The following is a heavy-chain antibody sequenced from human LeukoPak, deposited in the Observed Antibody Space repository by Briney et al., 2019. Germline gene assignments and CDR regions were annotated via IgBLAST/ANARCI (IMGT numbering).Heavy chain of an antibody. Sequence: ASVKVSCKASGYTFTSYYMHWVRQAPGQGLEWMGIINPSGGSTSYAQKFQGRVTMTRDTSTSTVYMELSSLRFEDAAVYYCTRGAYSSSWYSSRGTYYFDYWGQGTLVTVSS. CDR3: TRGAYSSSWYSSRGTYYFDY. J-gene: IGHJ4*02. D-gene: IGHD6-13*01. CDR1: GYTFTSYY. CDR2: INPSGGST. V-gene: IGHV1-46*01.